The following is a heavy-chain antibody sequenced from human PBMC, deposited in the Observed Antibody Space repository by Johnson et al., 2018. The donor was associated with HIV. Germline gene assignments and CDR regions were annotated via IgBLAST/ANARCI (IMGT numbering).Heavy chain of an antibody. D-gene: IGHD2-2*01. CDR1: GFTLSNNA. J-gene: IGHJ3*02. Sequence: QMLLVESGGGLVQPGGSLRLSCAASGFTLSNNAMHWVRQAPGKGLEWVAVISYDGSNKYYAHSVKGRFTISRDNARSTLYLQMNSMRADDTAVYYCARALKYCSSTSCSDAVDIWVQGTMVTVSS. CDR2: ISYDGSNK. V-gene: IGHV3-30*04. CDR3: ARALKYCSSTSCSDAVDI.